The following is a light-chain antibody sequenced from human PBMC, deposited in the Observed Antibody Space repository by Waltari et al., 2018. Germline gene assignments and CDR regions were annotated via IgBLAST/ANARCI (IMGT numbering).Light chain of an antibody. CDR3: QSYDTSLSGSRV. CDR1: NSNLGAGYD. Sequence: QSVLTQPPSVSGAPGQRVTISCTGSNSNLGAGYDVQWYQQLPGTAPKLLIYANTNRPSGVPDRFSGSKSGTSASLAITVLQAEDEADYYCQSYDTSLSGSRVFGGGTKLTVL. J-gene: IGLJ2*01. V-gene: IGLV1-40*01. CDR2: ANT.